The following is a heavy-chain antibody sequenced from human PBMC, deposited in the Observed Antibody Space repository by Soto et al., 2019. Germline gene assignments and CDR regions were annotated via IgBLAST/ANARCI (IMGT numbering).Heavy chain of an antibody. V-gene: IGHV1-2*02. J-gene: IGHJ4*01. Sequence: QVQLVQSGAEVKGPGASVKVSCKTSGYTFAAYYIHWVRQAPGQGLEWMGFIFPNSGGSTTSAQQFEGRVTMTRDSSISTAYLELSCLTPDATAVYYCAKDEGGIFDSWGQGTLVTVSS. CDR1: GYTFAAYY. CDR2: IFPNSGGST. D-gene: IGHD3-16*01. CDR3: AKDEGGIFDS.